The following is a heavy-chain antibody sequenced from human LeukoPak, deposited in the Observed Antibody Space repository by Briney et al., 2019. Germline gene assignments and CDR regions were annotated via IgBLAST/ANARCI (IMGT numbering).Heavy chain of an antibody. J-gene: IGHJ4*02. V-gene: IGHV3-48*02. CDR3: ARDGGKCGESDN. CDR1: GYTFSGYS. Sequence: GGSLRLSCAASGYTFSGYSMNCVRQVPGKGLEWVSYISRSSSTIYYADSVKGRFTISRDNAKNSLYLQMNSLRDEDTAVYYCARDGGKCGESDNWGQGSLVTVSS. D-gene: IGHD2-21*01. CDR2: ISRSSSTI.